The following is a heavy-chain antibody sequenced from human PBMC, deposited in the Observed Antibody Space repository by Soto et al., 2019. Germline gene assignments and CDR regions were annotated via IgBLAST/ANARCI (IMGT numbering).Heavy chain of an antibody. CDR3: ARARLQYSSSPY. D-gene: IGHD6-6*01. Sequence: ASVKFSCKASGYTFTSYGISLVRQASGQGLYWMAWISAYNGNTNYAQKLQGRVTMTTDTSTSTAYMELRSLRSDDTAVYYCARARLQYSSSPYWGQGTLVTVPQ. J-gene: IGHJ4*02. CDR2: ISAYNGNT. CDR1: GYTFTSYG. V-gene: IGHV1-18*01.